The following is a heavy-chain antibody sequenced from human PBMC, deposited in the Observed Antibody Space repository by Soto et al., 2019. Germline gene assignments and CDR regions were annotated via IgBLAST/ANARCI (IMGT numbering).Heavy chain of an antibody. CDR3: AKRQQLVRYQYGLDV. CDR2: LSGNGIST. J-gene: IGHJ6*02. CDR1: GFTFRNYA. Sequence: PGGSLRLSCVASGFTFRNYAMTWVRQAPGKGLEWVSGLSGNGISTYYADSVKGRFTISRDNSDNTLYLQMNSLRAEDTAVYYCAKRQQLVRYQYGLDVWGQGTTVTVSS. D-gene: IGHD6-13*01. V-gene: IGHV3-23*01.